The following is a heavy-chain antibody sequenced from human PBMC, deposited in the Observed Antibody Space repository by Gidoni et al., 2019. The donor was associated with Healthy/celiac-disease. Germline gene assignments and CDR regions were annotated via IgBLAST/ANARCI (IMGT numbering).Heavy chain of an antibody. Sequence: QVQLVQTGAEVKKPGASVKVSCKASGYTFTGYYMHWVRQAPGQGLEWMGWINPNSGDTSISTAYMELSRLRSDDTAVYYCARNWQYCSGGSCYSWVYFQHWGQGTLVTVS. J-gene: IGHJ1*01. CDR3: ARNWQYCSGGSCYSWVYFQH. D-gene: IGHD2-15*01. V-gene: IGHV1-2*02. CDR2: INPNSG. CDR1: GYTFTGYY.